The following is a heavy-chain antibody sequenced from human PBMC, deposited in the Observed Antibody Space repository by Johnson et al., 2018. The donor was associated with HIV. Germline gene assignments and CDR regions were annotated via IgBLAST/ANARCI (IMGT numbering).Heavy chain of an antibody. V-gene: IGHV3-7*05. Sequence: EQLVESGGGLVQPGGSLRLSCAASGFTFSNYWMSWVRQAPGKGLEWVADIKHDGSENYYVDSVKGRFTISRDNATNSLDLQMNSLRAEDTSVYYCARVRPRDAFDIWSQGTMVTVSS. CDR2: IKHDGSEN. J-gene: IGHJ3*02. CDR3: ARVRPRDAFDI. CDR1: GFTFSNYW.